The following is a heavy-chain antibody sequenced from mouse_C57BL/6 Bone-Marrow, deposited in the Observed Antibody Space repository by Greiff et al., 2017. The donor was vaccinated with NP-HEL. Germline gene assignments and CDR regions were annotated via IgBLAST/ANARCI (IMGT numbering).Heavy chain of an antibody. CDR2: INPSSGYT. V-gene: IGHV1-4*01. CDR1: GYTFTSYT. CDR3: ARSEAWFAY. Sequence: QVQLKESGAELARPGASVKMSCKASGYTFTSYTMHWVKQRPGQGLEWIGYINPSSGYTKYNQKFKDKATLTADKSSSTAYMQLSSLTSEDSAVYYCARSEAWFAYWGQGTLVTVSA. J-gene: IGHJ3*01.